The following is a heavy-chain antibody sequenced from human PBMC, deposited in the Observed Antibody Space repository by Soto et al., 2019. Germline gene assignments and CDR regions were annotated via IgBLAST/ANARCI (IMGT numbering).Heavy chain of an antibody. V-gene: IGHV1-18*01. J-gene: IGHJ3*02. CDR1: GYTFTIYG. D-gene: IGHD3-9*01. CDR2: ISAYNGNT. Sequence: ASVKVSCKASGYTFTIYGISWVRQAPGQGLEWMGWISAYNGNTNYAQKLQGRVTMTTDTSTSTAYMELRSLRSDDTAVYYCARVYSRYFDWFRPSGAFDIWGQGTMVTVSS. CDR3: ARVYSRYFDWFRPSGAFDI.